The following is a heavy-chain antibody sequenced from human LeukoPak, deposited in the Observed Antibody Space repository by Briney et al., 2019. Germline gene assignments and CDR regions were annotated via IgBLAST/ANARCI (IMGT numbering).Heavy chain of an antibody. V-gene: IGHV3-64*01. CDR3: ARGGVYYDSSGYYAFDI. D-gene: IGHD3-22*01. CDR2: ITSNGGRA. Sequence: GGSLRLSCAASGFTFSSYVMHWVRQAPGKGLEYVSTITSNGGRAFYATSVKGRFTISRDNSKNTLYLQMRSLRAEDMAVYYCARGGVYYDSSGYYAFDIWGQGTMVTVSS. CDR1: GFTFSSYV. J-gene: IGHJ3*02.